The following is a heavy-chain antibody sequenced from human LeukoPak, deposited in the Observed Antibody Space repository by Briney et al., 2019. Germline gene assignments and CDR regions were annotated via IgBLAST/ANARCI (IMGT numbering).Heavy chain of an antibody. CDR3: ARYATSSGSRWLEP. CDR2: IKSDGST. J-gene: IGHJ5*02. V-gene: IGHV3-74*01. Sequence: PGGSLRLSCAASGFTFSTYWMHWVRQAPGKGLVWVSRIKSDGSTNYADSVKGRFTISRDNAKNSLYLQMNSLRAEDTAVYYCARYATSSGSRWLEPWGQGTLVTVSS. CDR1: GFTFSTYW. D-gene: IGHD6-25*01.